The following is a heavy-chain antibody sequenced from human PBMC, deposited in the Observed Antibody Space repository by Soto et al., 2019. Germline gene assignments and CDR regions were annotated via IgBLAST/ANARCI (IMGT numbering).Heavy chain of an antibody. Sequence: ETLSLTCTVSGGSISSSSYYWGWIRQPPGKGLEWIGSIYHSGSTNYNPSLKSRVTISVDKSKNQFSLKLSSVTVADTAVYYCARSSVAGAGYFQHWGQGTQVTVSS. V-gene: IGHV4-39*07. CDR1: GGSISSSSYY. J-gene: IGHJ1*01. CDR3: ARSSVAGAGYFQH. CDR2: IYHSGST. D-gene: IGHD6-19*01.